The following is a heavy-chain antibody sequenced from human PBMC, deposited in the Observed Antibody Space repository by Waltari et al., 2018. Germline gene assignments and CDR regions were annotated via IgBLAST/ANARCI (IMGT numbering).Heavy chain of an antibody. CDR2: ISYDGSDK. Sequence: QVHLVESGGGVVQPGRSLRLSCAASGFTFSAYAMHWVRQAPGKGLEWVAVISYDGSDKDHADAVKGRFTISRDNSNDTLFVQMNSLRAEDTGVFYCTRGSVYTGNYNLESAFDIWGEGTMVTVSS. V-gene: IGHV3-30*01. J-gene: IGHJ3*02. CDR1: GFTFSAYA. D-gene: IGHD1-26*01. CDR3: TRGSVYTGNYNLESAFDI.